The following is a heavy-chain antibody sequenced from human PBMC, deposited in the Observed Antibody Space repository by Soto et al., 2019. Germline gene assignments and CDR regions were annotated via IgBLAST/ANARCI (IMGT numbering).Heavy chain of an antibody. Sequence: QVQLQESGPGLVKPSGTLSLTCAVSGGSISSSNWWSWVRQPPRKGLEWIGEIYHSGSTNYNPSLKSRVTKSVDKSKNQFSLKLSSVTAADTAVYYCARVTLYPMVRGVTLWRLGSSMDVWGQGTTVTVSS. CDR1: GGSISSSNW. CDR2: IYHSGST. J-gene: IGHJ6*02. V-gene: IGHV4-4*02. CDR3: ARVTLYPMVRGVTLWRLGSSMDV. D-gene: IGHD3-10*01.